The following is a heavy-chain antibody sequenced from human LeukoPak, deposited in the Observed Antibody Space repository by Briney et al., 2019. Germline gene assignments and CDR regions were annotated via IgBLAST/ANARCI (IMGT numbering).Heavy chain of an antibody. CDR1: GFTFSSYG. D-gene: IGHD3-10*01. CDR3: AKTYYYGSGSPLYHMDV. J-gene: IGHJ6*03. V-gene: IGHV3-30*02. CDR2: IRYDGSNK. Sequence: GGSLRLSCAASGFTFSSYGMHWVRQAPGKGLEWVAFIRYDGSNKYYADSVKGRFTISRDNSKNTLYLQMNSLRAEDTAVYYCAKTYYYGSGSPLYHMDVWAKGPRSPSP.